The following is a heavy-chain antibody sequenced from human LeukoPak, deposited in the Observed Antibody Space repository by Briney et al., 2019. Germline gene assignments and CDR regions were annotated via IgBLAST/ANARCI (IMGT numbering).Heavy chain of an antibody. D-gene: IGHD4-4*01. CDR3: ARMTTVTTPLASYYYGMDV. J-gene: IGHJ6*02. V-gene: IGHV4-59*01. CDR2: IYYSGST. Sequence: SETLSLTCTVSGGSISSYYWSWIRQPPGKGLEWIGYIYYSGSTNYNPSLKSRVTISVDTSKNQFSLKLSSVTAADTAVYYCARMTTVTTPLASYYYGMDVWGQGTTVTVSS. CDR1: GGSISSYY.